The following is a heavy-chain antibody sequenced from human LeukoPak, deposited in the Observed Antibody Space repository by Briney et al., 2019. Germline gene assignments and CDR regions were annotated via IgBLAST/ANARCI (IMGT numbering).Heavy chain of an antibody. Sequence: TGGSLRLSCAASGFTFSSYGMHWVRQAPGKGLEWVAVIWYDGSNKYYADSVKGRFTIPRDNSKSTLYLQMNSLRAEDTAVYYCAKDRAGATFFDYWRQGTLVTVSS. CDR3: AKDRAGATFFDY. CDR2: IWYDGSNK. V-gene: IGHV3-33*06. J-gene: IGHJ4*02. D-gene: IGHD1-26*01. CDR1: GFTFSSYG.